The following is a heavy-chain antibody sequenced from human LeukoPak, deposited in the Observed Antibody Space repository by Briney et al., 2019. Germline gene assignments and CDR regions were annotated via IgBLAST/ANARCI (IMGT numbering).Heavy chain of an antibody. CDR3: ARTGSSWYFASPVDY. CDR1: GGSFSGYY. J-gene: IGHJ4*02. D-gene: IGHD6-13*01. V-gene: IGHV4-34*01. CDR2: VDHSGST. Sequence: SETLSLTCAVYGGSFSGYYWSWIRQPPGKGREWIGEVDHSGSTNYNPSLKSRVTISVDTSKNQFSLKLSSVTAADTAVYYCARTGSSWYFASPVDYWGEGTLVTVPS.